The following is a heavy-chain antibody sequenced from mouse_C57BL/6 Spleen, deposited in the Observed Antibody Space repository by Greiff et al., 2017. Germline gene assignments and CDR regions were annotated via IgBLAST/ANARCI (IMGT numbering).Heavy chain of an antibody. J-gene: IGHJ1*03. CDR2: FYPGSGSI. Sequence: VKLVESGAELVKPGASVKLSCKASGYTFTEYTIHWVKQRSGQGLEWIGWFYPGSGSIKYNEKFKDKATLTADKSSSTVYMELSRLTSEDSAVYVCARHEDYYGSSRYFDVWGTGTTVTVSS. V-gene: IGHV1-62-2*01. CDR1: GYTFTEYT. CDR3: ARHEDYYGSSRYFDV. D-gene: IGHD1-1*01.